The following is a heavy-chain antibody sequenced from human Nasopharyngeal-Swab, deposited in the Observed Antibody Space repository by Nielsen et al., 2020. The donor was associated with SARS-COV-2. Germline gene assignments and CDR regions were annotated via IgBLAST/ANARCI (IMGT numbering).Heavy chain of an antibody. CDR3: ARGSSSSEWAYYYFNMDV. CDR2: MNPNSGNT. V-gene: IGHV1-8*01. D-gene: IGHD6-6*01. CDR1: GYTFTSYD. Sequence: ASVKVSCKASGYTFTSYDINWVRQATGQGLEWMGWMNPNSGNTGYAQKFQGRVTMTRNTSISTAYMELSSLRSEDTAVYFCARGSSSSEWAYYYFNMDVWGQGTTVTVSS. J-gene: IGHJ6*02.